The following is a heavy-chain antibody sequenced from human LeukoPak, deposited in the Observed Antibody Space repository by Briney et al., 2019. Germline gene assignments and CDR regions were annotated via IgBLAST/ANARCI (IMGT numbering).Heavy chain of an antibody. CDR1: GGSFSGYY. J-gene: IGHJ6*02. CDR3: ARVWGSSGYGPMDV. V-gene: IGHV4-34*01. Sequence: SETLSLTCAVYGGSFSGYYWSWIRQPPGKGLEWIGEINHSGSTNYNPSLKSRVTISVDTSKNQSSLKLSSVTAADTAVYYCARVWGSSGYGPMDVWGQGTTVTVSS. CDR2: INHSGST. D-gene: IGHD3-22*01.